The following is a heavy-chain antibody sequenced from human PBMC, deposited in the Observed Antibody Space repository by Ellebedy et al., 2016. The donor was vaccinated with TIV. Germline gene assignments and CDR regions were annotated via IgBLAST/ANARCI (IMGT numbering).Heavy chain of an antibody. CDR2: ITPSGGST. Sequence: AASVKVSCKASGYTFSXYYLLXLLHPXPQGLXWMGIITPSGGSTNPAQKFQGRVTMTRDTSTSTVYMELSSLRSEDTAVYFCARGLTSAHKWGKGTLVTVSS. CDR1: GYTFSXYY. D-gene: IGHD2-2*01. V-gene: IGHV1-46*01. CDR3: ARGLTSAHK. J-gene: IGHJ4*02.